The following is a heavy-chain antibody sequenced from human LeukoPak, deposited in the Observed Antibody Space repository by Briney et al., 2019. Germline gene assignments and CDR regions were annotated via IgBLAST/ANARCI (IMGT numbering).Heavy chain of an antibody. Sequence: ASVKVSCKASGYTFTGYYMHWVRQAPGQGLEWMGWINPNSGGTNYAQKFQGRVTMTRDTSITTAYMELSRLRSDDTAVYYCARVSGQGGTAMVRTPYYYMDVWGKGTTVTVSS. V-gene: IGHV1-2*02. CDR2: INPNSGGT. J-gene: IGHJ6*03. CDR1: GYTFTGYY. CDR3: ARVSGQGGTAMVRTPYYYMDV. D-gene: IGHD5-18*01.